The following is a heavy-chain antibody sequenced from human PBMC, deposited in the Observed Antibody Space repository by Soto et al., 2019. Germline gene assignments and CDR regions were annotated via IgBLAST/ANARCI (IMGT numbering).Heavy chain of an antibody. D-gene: IGHD3-3*01. CDR2: SNPGGGDT. Sequence: QVQVVQSGAEVKKPGASVKVSCKASGYTFISHYMHWVRQAPGQGLEWVGRSNPGGGDTNYAQKFQGSVTMTRDTTSSTVSLELISLRSDATAVYYCARGRWSGVLRSGAFDIWDQGTMVTVSS. V-gene: IGHV1-46*03. J-gene: IGHJ3*02. CDR1: GYTFISHY. CDR3: ARGRWSGVLRSGAFDI.